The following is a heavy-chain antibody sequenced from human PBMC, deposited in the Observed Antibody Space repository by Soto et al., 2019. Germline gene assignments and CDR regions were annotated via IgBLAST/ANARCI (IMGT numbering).Heavy chain of an antibody. D-gene: IGHD4-17*01. CDR2: MNPNSGNT. CDR3: ARGTSYYGDSRRKGMDV. V-gene: IGHV1-8*01. CDR1: GYTFTSYD. J-gene: IGHJ6*02. Sequence: ASVKVSCKASGYTFTSYDINWVRQATGQGLEWMGWMNPNSGNTGYAQKFQGRVTMTRNTSISTAYMELSSLRSEDTAVCYCARGTSYYGDSRRKGMDVWGQGTTVTVSS.